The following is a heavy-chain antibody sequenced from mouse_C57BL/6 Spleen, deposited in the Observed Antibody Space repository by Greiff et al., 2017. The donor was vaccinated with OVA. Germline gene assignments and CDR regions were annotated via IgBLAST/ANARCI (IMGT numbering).Heavy chain of an antibody. J-gene: IGHJ1*03. CDR3: ARDGSYWYFDV. CDR1: GFTFSDYY. CDR2: INYDGSST. Sequence: EVKVEESEGGLVQPGSSMKLSCTASGFTFSDYYMAWVRQVPEKGLEWVANINYDGSSTYYLDSLKSRFIISRDNAKNILYLQMSSLKSEDTATYYCARDGSYWYFDVWGTGTTVTVSS. D-gene: IGHD1-1*02. V-gene: IGHV5-16*01.